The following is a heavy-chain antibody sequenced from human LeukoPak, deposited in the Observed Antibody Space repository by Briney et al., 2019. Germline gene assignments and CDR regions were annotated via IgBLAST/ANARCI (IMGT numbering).Heavy chain of an antibody. CDR3: ARAVSSSCLFDY. CDR2: INPNSGGT. Sequence: ASVKVSCKASGYTFTGYYMHWVRQAPGQGLEWMGRINPNSGGTNYAQKFQGRVTMTRDTSISTAYMELGRLRSDDTAVYYCARAVSSSCLFDYWGQGTLVTVSS. D-gene: IGHD6-13*01. V-gene: IGHV1-2*06. CDR1: GYTFTGYY. J-gene: IGHJ4*02.